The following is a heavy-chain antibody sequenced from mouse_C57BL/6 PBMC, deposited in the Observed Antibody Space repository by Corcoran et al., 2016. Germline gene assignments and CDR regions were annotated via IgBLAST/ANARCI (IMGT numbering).Heavy chain of an antibody. CDR2: IYPGDGDT. CDR1: GYAFSSYW. CDR3: ARGDYYGSSPY. D-gene: IGHD1-1*01. Sequence: QVQLQQSGAELVKPGASVKISCKASGYAFSSYWMNWVKQRPGKGLEWIGQIYPGDGDTNYNGKFKGKATLTADKSSSTAYMQLSSLTSEDSAVYFCARGDYYGSSPYWGQGTTLTVSS. V-gene: IGHV1-80*01. J-gene: IGHJ2*01.